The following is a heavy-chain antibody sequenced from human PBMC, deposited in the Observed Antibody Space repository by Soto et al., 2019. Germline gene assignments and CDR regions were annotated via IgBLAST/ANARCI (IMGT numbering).Heavy chain of an antibody. Sequence: QVQLQESGPGLVKPSQTLSLTCTVSGGSISSGGYYWSWIRQHPGKGLEWIGYIYYSGSTYYNPSLKGRVTISVDTSKNQFSLKLSSVTAADTAVYYCARDNKEQGVGTPGWFDPWGQGTLVTVPS. CDR1: GGSISSGGYY. J-gene: IGHJ5*02. V-gene: IGHV4-31*03. D-gene: IGHD6-13*01. CDR3: ARDNKEQGVGTPGWFDP. CDR2: IYYSGST.